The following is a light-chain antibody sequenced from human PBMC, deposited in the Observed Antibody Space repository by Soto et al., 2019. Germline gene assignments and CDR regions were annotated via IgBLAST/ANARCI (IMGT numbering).Light chain of an antibody. Sequence: EIVLTQSPATLSLSPGERATLSCRASQSVSSYLAWYQQKPGQAPRLLIYDASNRATGIPARFSGRGSGTDFTGTISRLQPEDFAVYYCQQRMSWGHTFGLGTKVEIK. CDR3: QQRMSWGHT. CDR1: QSVSSY. J-gene: IGKJ4*01. V-gene: IGKV3-11*01. CDR2: DAS.